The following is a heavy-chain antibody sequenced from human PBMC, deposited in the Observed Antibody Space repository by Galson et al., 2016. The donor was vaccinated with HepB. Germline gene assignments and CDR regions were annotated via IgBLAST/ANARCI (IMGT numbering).Heavy chain of an antibody. Sequence: SCAASGFTFSGYGMHWVRQAPGKGLEWVACIWYDGSNKYYADSVKGRFTISRDNSKNTLYLQMNSLRAEDTAVYYCAKEGCYYDSSGCGFDYWGQGTLVTVSS. CDR1: GFTFSGYG. D-gene: IGHD3-22*01. CDR2: IWYDGSNK. J-gene: IGHJ4*02. V-gene: IGHV3-30*02. CDR3: AKEGCYYDSSGCGFDY.